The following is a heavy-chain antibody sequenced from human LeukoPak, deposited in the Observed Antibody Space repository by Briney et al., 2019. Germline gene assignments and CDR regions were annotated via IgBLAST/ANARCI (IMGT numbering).Heavy chain of an antibody. D-gene: IGHD3-9*01. V-gene: IGHV3-23*01. Sequence: YPGGSLRLSCAASGFTFSSYGMSWVRQAPGKGLEWVSAISGSGGSTYYADSVKGRFTISRDNSKNTLYLQMNSLRAEDTAVYYCAKDNTLEDWDILTGDAFDIWGQGTMVTVSS. CDR1: GFTFSSYG. CDR2: ISGSGGST. J-gene: IGHJ3*02. CDR3: AKDNTLEDWDILTGDAFDI.